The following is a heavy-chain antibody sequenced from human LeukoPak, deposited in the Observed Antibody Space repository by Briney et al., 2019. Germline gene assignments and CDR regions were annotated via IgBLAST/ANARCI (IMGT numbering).Heavy chain of an antibody. CDR3: AKKFTGTTVISGDYFDY. CDR1: GFTFSNHG. D-gene: IGHD4-17*01. CDR2: MSSDGSKK. V-gene: IGHV3-30*18. Sequence: PGGSLRLSCAPSGFTFSNHGMHWVRQAPGKGLEWVAVMSSDGSKKYYADSVKGRFTISRDNSKNTLYLQMNSLRAEDTAVYYCAKKFTGTTVISGDYFDYWGQGTLVTVSS. J-gene: IGHJ4*02.